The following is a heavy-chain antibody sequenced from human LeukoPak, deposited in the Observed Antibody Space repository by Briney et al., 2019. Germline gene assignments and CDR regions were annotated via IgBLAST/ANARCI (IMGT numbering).Heavy chain of an antibody. CDR1: GYTFTSYD. CDR2: MNPKSGNT. D-gene: IGHD3-22*01. V-gene: IGHV1-8*01. Sequence: AASVKVSSKASGYTFTSYDINWVRHATGQGLEWMGWMNPKSGNTGYAQKCQGRVTMTRNTSISKAYMELSSLRSEDPAVYYCARVYYDSSVYPYGDAFDIWGQGTMVTVSS. CDR3: ARVYYDSSVYPYGDAFDI. J-gene: IGHJ3*02.